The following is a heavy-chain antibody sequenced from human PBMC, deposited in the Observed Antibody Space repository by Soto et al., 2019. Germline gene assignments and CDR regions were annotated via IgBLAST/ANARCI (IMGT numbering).Heavy chain of an antibody. Sequence: QVQLVESGGGEVQPGRSLRLSCAASGFTFSSFGMHWVRQAPGKGLEWVAVVSYDGSNNYYANSVKGRFTISRDNSKNMLFLQMNSLTLEDTALYYCARDSDPRMVREVLTDDFDHWGHGTLVTVSA. CDR3: ARDSDPRMVREVLTDDFDH. J-gene: IGHJ4*01. CDR2: VSYDGSNN. V-gene: IGHV3-30-3*01. D-gene: IGHD3-10*01. CDR1: GFTFSSFG.